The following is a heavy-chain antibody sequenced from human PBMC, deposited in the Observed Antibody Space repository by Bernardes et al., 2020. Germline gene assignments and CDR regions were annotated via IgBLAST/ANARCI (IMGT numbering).Heavy chain of an antibody. Sequence: ASVKVSCKASGYTFTGYYMHWVRQAPGQGLEWMGWINPNSGGTNYAQKFQGRVTMTRDTSISTAYMELSRLRSDDTAVYYCARESLHSSSWYAYWGQGTLVTVSS. J-gene: IGHJ4*02. V-gene: IGHV1-2*02. CDR2: INPNSGGT. D-gene: IGHD6-13*01. CDR1: GYTFTGYY. CDR3: ARESLHSSSWYAY.